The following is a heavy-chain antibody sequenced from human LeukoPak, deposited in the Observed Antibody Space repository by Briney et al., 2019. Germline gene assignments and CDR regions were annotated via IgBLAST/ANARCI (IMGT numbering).Heavy chain of an antibody. D-gene: IGHD1-26*01. J-gene: IGHJ4*02. V-gene: IGHV1-46*01. Sequence: ASVKVSCTASGYTFTNYYMHWVRQAPGQGLGWMGIINPSGDSAIYAHNFQGRVTMTRDTSTTTVYMELSSLRSEDTAVYYCARAQSYYDYRGQGTLVTVSS. CDR3: ARAQSYYDY. CDR2: INPSGDSA. CDR1: GYTFTNYY.